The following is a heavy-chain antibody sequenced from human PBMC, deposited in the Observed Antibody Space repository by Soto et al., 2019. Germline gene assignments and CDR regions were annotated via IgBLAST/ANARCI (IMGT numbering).Heavy chain of an antibody. CDR3: ARSTNDYGDRH. CDR2: MNPNSGNT. J-gene: IGHJ4*02. D-gene: IGHD4-17*01. V-gene: IGHV1-8*01. CDR1: GYTFTSYD. Sequence: QVQLVQSGAEVKKPGASVKVSCKASGYTFTSYDINWGRQATGQGLEWMGWMNPNSGNTGYTQKFLGRITMTRNTSIITADMDRSSMRSEDTAVYYCARSTNDYGDRHWGQGTLVTVSS.